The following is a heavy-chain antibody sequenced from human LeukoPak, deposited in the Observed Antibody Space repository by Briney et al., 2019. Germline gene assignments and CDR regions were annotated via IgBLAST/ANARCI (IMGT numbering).Heavy chain of an antibody. Sequence: SVEVSCKASGGTFSSYAISWVRQAPGQGLEWMGGIIPIFGTANYAQKFQGRVTITADESMSTAYMELSSLRSEDTAVYYCARGTWEDTASFYYYYGMDVWGQGTTVTVSS. V-gene: IGHV1-69*13. D-gene: IGHD5-18*01. CDR2: IIPIFGTA. CDR3: ARGTWEDTASFYYYYGMDV. CDR1: GGTFSSYA. J-gene: IGHJ6*02.